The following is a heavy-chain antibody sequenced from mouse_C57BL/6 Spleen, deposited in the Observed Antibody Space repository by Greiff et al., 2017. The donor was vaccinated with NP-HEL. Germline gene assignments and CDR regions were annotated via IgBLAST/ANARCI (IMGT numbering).Heavy chain of an antibody. Sequence: EVKLQESEGGLVQPGSSMKLSCTASGFTFSDYYMAWVRQVPEKGLEWVANINYDGSSTYYLDSLKSRFIISRDNAKNILYLQMSSLKSEDTATYYCAKRGRYWYFDVWGTGTTVTVSS. CDR1: GFTFSDYY. J-gene: IGHJ1*03. CDR2: INYDGSST. V-gene: IGHV5-16*01. CDR3: AKRGRYWYFDV.